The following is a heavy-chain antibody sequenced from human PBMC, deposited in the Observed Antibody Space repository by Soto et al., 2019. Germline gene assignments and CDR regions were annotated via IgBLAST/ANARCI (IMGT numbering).Heavy chain of an antibody. CDR3: VRTIVGATKGGWFDP. V-gene: IGHV3-23*01. CDR2: FSGRDATT. D-gene: IGHD1-26*01. Sequence: EVQLSESGGGLVQPGVSLRLSCAASGFTFSSYTMSWVRQAPGKGLEWVSSFSGRDATTYYADAVKGRFTISRDNSKNTLYLQMNSLRAEDTALYFCVRTIVGATKGGWFDPWGQGALVTVSS. J-gene: IGHJ5*02. CDR1: GFTFSSYT.